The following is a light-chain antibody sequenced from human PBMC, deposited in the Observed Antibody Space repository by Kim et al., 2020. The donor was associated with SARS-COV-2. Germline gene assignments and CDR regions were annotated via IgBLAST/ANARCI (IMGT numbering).Light chain of an antibody. CDR2: YSN. V-gene: IGLV3-21*01. J-gene: IGLJ2*01. CDR1: KIRSGS. CDR3: QVWDSNNDHPG. Sequence: SYELTQPPAVSVAPGKTANITCGGDKIRSGSVHWYQQKPGQAPLLIIFYSNDRPSGIPDRFSGSDSGNTATLTISRVEAGDEADYYCQVWDSNNDHPGFGGGTKLTVL.